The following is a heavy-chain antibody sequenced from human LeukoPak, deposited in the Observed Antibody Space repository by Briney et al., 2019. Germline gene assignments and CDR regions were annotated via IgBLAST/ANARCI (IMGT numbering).Heavy chain of an antibody. CDR3: AKDQSGWXRHFDN. V-gene: IGHV3-23*01. CDR2: ISDSGNT. J-gene: IGHJ4*02. Sequence: GGSLRLSCAASGFTSSNYAMSWVRQAPGKGLEWVSAISDSGNTYYADSVKGRFTISRDNSKNTLYLQMNSLRAEDTAVYYCAKDQSGWXRHFDNWGRGTLVTVSS. CDR1: GFTSSNYA. D-gene: IGHD2-15*01.